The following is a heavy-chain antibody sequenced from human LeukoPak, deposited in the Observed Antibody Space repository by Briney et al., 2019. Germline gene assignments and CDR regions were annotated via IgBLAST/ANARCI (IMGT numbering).Heavy chain of an antibody. V-gene: IGHV3-23*01. Sequence: PGGSLRLSCAASGFTFSNYAMSWVRQAPGKGLEWVSVITGSGGTTYFADSVKGRFTISRDNSKNMLYLQMNSVRAEDTAVYYCAKRFVDTVVAAFDYWGQGTLVIVSS. CDR3: AKRFVDTVVAAFDY. J-gene: IGHJ4*02. D-gene: IGHD2-15*01. CDR2: ITGSGGTT. CDR1: GFTFSNYA.